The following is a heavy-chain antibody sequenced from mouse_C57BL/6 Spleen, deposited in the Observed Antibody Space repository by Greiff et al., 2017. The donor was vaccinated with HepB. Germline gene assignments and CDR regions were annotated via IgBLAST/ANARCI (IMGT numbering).Heavy chain of an antibody. CDR1: GYAFSSSW. Sequence: VQLQQSGPELVKPGASVKFSCKASGYAFSSSWMNWVKQRPGKGLEWIGRIYPGDGDTNYNGKFKGKATLTADKSSSTAYMQLSSLTSEDSAVYFCARSLPHLDFDYWGQGTTLTVSS. J-gene: IGHJ2*01. CDR3: ARSLPHLDFDY. CDR2: IYPGDGDT. D-gene: IGHD2-10*01. V-gene: IGHV1-82*01.